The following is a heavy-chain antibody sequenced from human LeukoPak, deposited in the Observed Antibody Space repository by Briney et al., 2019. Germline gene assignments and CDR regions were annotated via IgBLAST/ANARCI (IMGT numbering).Heavy chain of an antibody. J-gene: IGHJ4*02. V-gene: IGHV4-38-2*02. CDR2: IYHSGST. CDR3: ARERYSGSYYY. D-gene: IGHD1-26*01. Sequence: SETLSLTCTVSGYSISSGYYWGWIRQPPGKGLEWIGSIYHSGSTYYNPSLKSRVTISVDTSKNQFSLKLGSVTAADTAVYYCARERYSGSYYYWGQGTLVTVSS. CDR1: GYSISSGYY.